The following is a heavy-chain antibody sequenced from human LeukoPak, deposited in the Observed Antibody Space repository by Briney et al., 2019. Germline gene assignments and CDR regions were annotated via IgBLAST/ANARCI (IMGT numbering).Heavy chain of an antibody. D-gene: IGHD3-10*01. J-gene: IGHJ6*01. V-gene: IGHV1-2*02. Sequence: ASVWVSRKASGYTFTVYYMHWVRQAPGQGLEWMGWINPNSGDTKYAQKFQGRVTMTRDTSISTAYMEVSRLTSDDTAIYYCARAGCGSGSHCTDYYSGLDAWGQGTTVADSS. CDR2: INPNSGDT. CDR3: ARAGCGSGSHCTDYYSGLDA. CDR1: GYTFTVYY.